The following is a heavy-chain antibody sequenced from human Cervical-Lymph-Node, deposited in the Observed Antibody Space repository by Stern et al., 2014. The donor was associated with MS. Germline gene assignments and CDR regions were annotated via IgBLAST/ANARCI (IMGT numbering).Heavy chain of an antibody. J-gene: IGHJ4*02. CDR1: GYKFSIYW. Sequence: VQLVESGAELIRPGESLKISCKGSGYKFSIYWIAWVRQMPGKGLEWMGLIYPGDYETRYSPSFQGQVTMSADKSTSTAYLQWSSLNASDTAMYFCARQTTAWASDVWGQGTLVTVSS. CDR2: IYPGDYET. V-gene: IGHV5-51*01. D-gene: IGHD1-14*01. CDR3: ARQTTAWASDV.